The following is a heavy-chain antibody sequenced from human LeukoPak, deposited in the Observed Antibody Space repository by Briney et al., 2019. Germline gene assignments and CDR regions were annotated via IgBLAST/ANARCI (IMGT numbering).Heavy chain of an antibody. Sequence: GGTLRLSCAASGFTFSSYGMSWVRQAPGKGLEWVSAISGSGGSTYYADSVKGRFTISRDNSKNTLYLQMNSLRAEDTAVYYCAKDVVGATPIYYFDYWGQGTLVTVSS. V-gene: IGHV3-23*01. CDR1: GFTFSSYG. CDR3: AKDVVGATPIYYFDY. D-gene: IGHD1-26*01. CDR2: ISGSGGST. J-gene: IGHJ4*02.